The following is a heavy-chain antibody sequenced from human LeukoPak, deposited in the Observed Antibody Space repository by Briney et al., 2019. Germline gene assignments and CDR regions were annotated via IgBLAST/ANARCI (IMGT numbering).Heavy chain of an antibody. CDR3: ARDRTGTTS. Sequence: ASVKVSCKVSGYTLTELPMHWVRQAPGQGLEWMGIINPSGGSTSYAQKFQGRVTMTRDTSTSTVYMELSSLRSEDTAVYYCARDRTGTTSWGQGTLVTVSS. CDR1: GYTLTELP. CDR2: INPSGGST. V-gene: IGHV1-46*01. J-gene: IGHJ4*02. D-gene: IGHD1-1*01.